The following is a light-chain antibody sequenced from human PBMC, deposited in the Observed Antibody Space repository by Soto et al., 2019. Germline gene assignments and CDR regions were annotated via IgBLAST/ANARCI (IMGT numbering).Light chain of an antibody. V-gene: IGLV2-14*01. Sequence: LTQPPSASGSPGQSVTISCTGTSSDVGGYNYVSWYQQHPGKAPKLLIYNVSNRPSGVSNRFSGSKSGNTASLTISGLQAEDEADYYCTSYTNRYTYVFGTGTKVTVL. CDR1: SSDVGGYNY. CDR3: TSYTNRYTYV. J-gene: IGLJ1*01. CDR2: NVS.